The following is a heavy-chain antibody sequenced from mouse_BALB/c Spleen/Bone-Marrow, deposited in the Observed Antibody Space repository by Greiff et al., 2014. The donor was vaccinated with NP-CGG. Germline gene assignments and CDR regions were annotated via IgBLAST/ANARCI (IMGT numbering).Heavy chain of an antibody. Sequence: DLVKPGASVKLSCKASGYTFTNFWINWIKQRPGQGLEWIGRIAPGTGTTYYSEMFKGKATLTVDTSSSTAYIQLSSLPSEDSAVYFCARYDYVMDYWGQGTSVTVSS. V-gene: IGHV1S41*01. J-gene: IGHJ4*01. CDR3: ARYDYVMDY. CDR2: IAPGTGTT. D-gene: IGHD2-3*01. CDR1: GYTFTNFW.